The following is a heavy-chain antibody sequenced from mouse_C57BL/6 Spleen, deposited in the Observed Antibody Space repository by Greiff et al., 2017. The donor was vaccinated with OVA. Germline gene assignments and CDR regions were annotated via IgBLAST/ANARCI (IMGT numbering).Heavy chain of an antibody. Sequence: EVKLVESEGGLVQPGSSMKLSCTASGFTFSDYYMAWVRQVPEKGLEWVANINYDGSSTYYLDSLKSRFIISRDNAKNILYLQMSSLKSEDTAMYYCAREGDYYGSSCWYFDVWGTGTTVTVSS. CDR3: AREGDYYGSSCWYFDV. J-gene: IGHJ1*03. D-gene: IGHD1-1*01. V-gene: IGHV5-16*02. CDR2: INYDGSST. CDR1: GFTFSDYY.